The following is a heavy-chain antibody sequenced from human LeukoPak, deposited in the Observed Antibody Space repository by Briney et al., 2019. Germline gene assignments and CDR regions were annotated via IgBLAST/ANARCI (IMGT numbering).Heavy chain of an antibody. D-gene: IGHD4-17*01. CDR2: ISGST. CDR1: GITVSTNY. V-gene: IGHV3-66*01. CDR3: ARASRGDSTYYGMDV. J-gene: IGHJ6*02. Sequence: GGSLRLSCAASGITVSTNYMSWVRQAPGKGLEWVSGISGSTYYADSVKGRFTISRDNSKNTLYIQMNSLRAEDTAVYYCARASRGDSTYYGMDVWGQGTTVTVSS.